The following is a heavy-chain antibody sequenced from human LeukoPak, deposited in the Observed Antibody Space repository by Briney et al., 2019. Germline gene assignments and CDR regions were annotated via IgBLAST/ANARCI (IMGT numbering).Heavy chain of an antibody. Sequence: ASVKVSCKASGYTFTSYGISWVRQAPGQGLEWMGWISAYNGNTNYAQKLQGRVTMTTDTSTSTAYMELRSLRSDDTAVYYCARVSPNNYYYYMDVWGKGTTDTVSS. V-gene: IGHV1-18*01. J-gene: IGHJ6*03. D-gene: IGHD4/OR15-4a*01. CDR3: ARVSPNNYYYYMDV. CDR1: GYTFTSYG. CDR2: ISAYNGNT.